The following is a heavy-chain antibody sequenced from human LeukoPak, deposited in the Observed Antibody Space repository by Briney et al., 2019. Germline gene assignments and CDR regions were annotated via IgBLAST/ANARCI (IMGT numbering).Heavy chain of an antibody. CDR2: IRSDGSNK. V-gene: IGHV3-30*02. CDR3: ARDGTGRFLGYYYYYMDV. CDR1: GFTFSSYG. D-gene: IGHD7-27*01. J-gene: IGHJ6*03. Sequence: GGSLRLSCAASGFTFSSYGMHWVRQAPGKGLEWVAFIRSDGSNKYYADSVKGRFTISRDNAKNSLYLQMNSLRAEDTAVYYCARDGTGRFLGYYYYYMDVWGKGTTVTISS.